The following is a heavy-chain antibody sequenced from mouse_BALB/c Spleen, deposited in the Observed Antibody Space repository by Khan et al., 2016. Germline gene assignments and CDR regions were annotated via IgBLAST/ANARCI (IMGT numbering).Heavy chain of an antibody. Sequence: EVQLQESGPRLVKPSQTLSLTCSVPGDSITSGYWNWIRKFPGNKLEYMGYISYSVSTYYNPSLKSRISITRDTSKNQYYLQLNSVTTEDTATYSCARFYGNYRGSFDVWGAGTTVTVSS. CDR1: GDSITSGY. J-gene: IGHJ1*01. CDR3: ARFYGNYRGSFDV. D-gene: IGHD2-1*01. CDR2: ISYSVST. V-gene: IGHV3-8*02.